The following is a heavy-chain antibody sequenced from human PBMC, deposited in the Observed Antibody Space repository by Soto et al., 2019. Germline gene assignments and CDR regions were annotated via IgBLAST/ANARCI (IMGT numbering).Heavy chain of an antibody. Sequence: PGGSLRLSCGASGFTFSSYAISWVRQAPGKGLEWVSAISVSGGSTYYADSVKGRFTISRDNSKNTLYLQMNSLRAEDTAVYYCAKGEPEWELLDAFDIWGQGTMVTVSS. CDR3: AKGEPEWELLDAFDI. CDR2: ISVSGGST. D-gene: IGHD1-26*01. CDR1: GFTFSSYA. J-gene: IGHJ3*02. V-gene: IGHV3-23*01.